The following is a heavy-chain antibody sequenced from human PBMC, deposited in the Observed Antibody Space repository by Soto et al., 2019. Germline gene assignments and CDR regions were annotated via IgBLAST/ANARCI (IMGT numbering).Heavy chain of an antibody. D-gene: IGHD2-21*01. J-gene: IGHJ2*01. V-gene: IGHV3-23*01. CDR1: GFTFINYA. CDR2: ISGGGDRT. CDR3: VRKVLWSTIRPDYGYGAL. Sequence: EVQLLESGGGLVQPGGSLRLSCVGSGFTFINYAMNWVRQAPGKGLEWVSGISGGGDRTFDADSVKGRFTISRDNSKNTLNLQMNSLRADETAVDYCVRKVLWSTIRPDYGYGALGGRGTLVTVSS.